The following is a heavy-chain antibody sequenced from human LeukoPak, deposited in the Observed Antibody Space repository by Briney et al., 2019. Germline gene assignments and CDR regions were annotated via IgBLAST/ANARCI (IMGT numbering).Heavy chain of an antibody. CDR1: GGSFIDHY. V-gene: IGHV4-34*01. CDR2: INDSGST. CDR3: ARDTGIVVAGIGPNWFDP. Sequence: SETLSLTCAVYGGSFIDHYWSWIRQPPWKGREWIGEINDSGSTDYNPSLKSRVTISLDTSKNQFSLKLSSVTAADTAVYYCARDTGIVVAGIGPNWFDPWGQGTLVTVSS. J-gene: IGHJ5*02. D-gene: IGHD6-19*01.